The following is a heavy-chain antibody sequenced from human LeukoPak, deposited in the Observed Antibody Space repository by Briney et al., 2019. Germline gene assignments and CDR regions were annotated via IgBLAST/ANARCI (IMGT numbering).Heavy chain of an antibody. V-gene: IGHV1-8*02. J-gene: IGHJ4*02. CDR2: MNPNSGDT. CDR3: ATGSVATTKEYYFDY. CDR1: GSTFSSYD. Sequence: ASVKVSCKASGSTFSSYDINWVRQAPGQGLEWMGWMNPNSGDTGYTQRFQGRVAMTRNTSITTAYMELSSLRSEDTAVYYCATGSVATTKEYYFDYWGQGTLVTVSS. D-gene: IGHD5-12*01.